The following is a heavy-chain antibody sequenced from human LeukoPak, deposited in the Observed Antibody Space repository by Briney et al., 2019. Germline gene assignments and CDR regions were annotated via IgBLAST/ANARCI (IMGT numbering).Heavy chain of an antibody. CDR3: VRHEQWLLWVAY. Sequence: PSETLSLTCAVSGASISSNNFWGWIRQPPGKGLEWIGSIFYTGTTYYNPSLKSRVTISVDTSKNHLSLGLTSVNDADTAMYYCVRHEQWLLWVAYWGQGTLVTVSS. CDR1: GASISSNNF. V-gene: IGHV4-39*01. J-gene: IGHJ4*02. CDR2: IFYTGTT. D-gene: IGHD6-19*01.